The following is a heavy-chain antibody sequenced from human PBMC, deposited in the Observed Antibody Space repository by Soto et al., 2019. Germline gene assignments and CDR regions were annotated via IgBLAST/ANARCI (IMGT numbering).Heavy chain of an antibody. CDR3: AKDRATMVRGFMADS. Sequence: GGSLRLSCATSGFTFSSYAMSWVRQAPGKGLEWVSGISGSTSSTYYAYYADSVKGRFTISRDNSKNTLYLQMNSLRVEDTAVYYCAKDRATMVRGFMADSWGQGTLVTVSS. CDR2: ISGSTSSTYYA. J-gene: IGHJ4*02. D-gene: IGHD3-10*01. CDR1: GFTFSSYA. V-gene: IGHV3-23*01.